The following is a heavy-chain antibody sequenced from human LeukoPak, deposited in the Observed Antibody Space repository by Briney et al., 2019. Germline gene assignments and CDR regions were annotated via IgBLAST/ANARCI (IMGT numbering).Heavy chain of an antibody. D-gene: IGHD1-26*01. CDR2: ISGSGGST. CDR3: ARFYSGSSYYFDY. Sequence: PGGSLRLSCAASGFTFSSYAMSWVRQAPGKGLEWVSAISGSGGSTYYADSVKGRFTISRDNSKNTLYLQMNSLRAEDTAVYYCARFYSGSSYYFDYWGQGTLVTVSS. V-gene: IGHV3-23*01. J-gene: IGHJ4*02. CDR1: GFTFSSYA.